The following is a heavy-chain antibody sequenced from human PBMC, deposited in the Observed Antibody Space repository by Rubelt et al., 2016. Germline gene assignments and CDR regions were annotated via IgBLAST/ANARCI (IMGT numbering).Heavy chain of an antibody. CDR3: ARDSNFEDLNYGMDV. V-gene: IGHV1-18*01. J-gene: IGHJ6*02. D-gene: IGHD1-1*01. CDR2: ISAYNGNT. Sequence: PGRGLEWMGWISAYNGNTNYAQKLQGRVTMTTDTSTSTAYMELSSLRSEDTAVYYCARDSNFEDLNYGMDVWGQGTTVTVSS.